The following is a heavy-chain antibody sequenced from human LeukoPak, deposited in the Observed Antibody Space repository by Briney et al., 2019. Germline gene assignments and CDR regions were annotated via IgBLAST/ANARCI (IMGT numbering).Heavy chain of an antibody. D-gene: IGHD6-19*01. J-gene: IGHJ4*02. V-gene: IGHV3-48*01. CDR1: GFTFGSYS. CDR3: ARDRGGITVAGSMTKSPGLCDY. Sequence: GGSLRLSCAASGFTFGSYSMNWVRQAPGKGLGWISYITSSSRTKYYADSVKGRFTISRDNAKNSLYLQMNSLRAEDTAVYYCARDRGGITVAGSMTKSPGLCDYWGQGTLVTVSS. CDR2: ITSSSRTK.